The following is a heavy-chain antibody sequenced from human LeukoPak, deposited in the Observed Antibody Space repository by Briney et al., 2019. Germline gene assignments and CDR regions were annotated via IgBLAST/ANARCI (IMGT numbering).Heavy chain of an antibody. CDR2: ISGSGGST. Sequence: PGGSLRLSCAASGFTFSSYAMSWVRQAPGKGLEWVSAISGSGGSTYYADSVKGRFTISRDNSKNTLYLQMNSLRAEDTAVYYCAKYATPSVAGTSRYFQHWGQGTLVTVSS. J-gene: IGHJ1*01. CDR3: AKYATPSVAGTSRYFQH. CDR1: GFTFSSYA. V-gene: IGHV3-23*01. D-gene: IGHD6-19*01.